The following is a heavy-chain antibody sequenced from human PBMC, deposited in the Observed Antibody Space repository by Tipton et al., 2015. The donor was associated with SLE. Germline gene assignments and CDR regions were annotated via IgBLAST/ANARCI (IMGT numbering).Heavy chain of an antibody. V-gene: IGHV4-59*11. Sequence: TLSLTCTVSGGSISSHYWSWFRQPPWKGLEWIGYISYSETTNYNPSLKSRATISVDTSKNQFSLKLRSVTAADTAVYYCAGAWQGYCSGGTCYVLDYWGQGTLVTVSS. CDR2: ISYSETT. D-gene: IGHD2-15*01. CDR1: GGSISSHY. CDR3: AGAWQGYCSGGTCYVLDY. J-gene: IGHJ4*02.